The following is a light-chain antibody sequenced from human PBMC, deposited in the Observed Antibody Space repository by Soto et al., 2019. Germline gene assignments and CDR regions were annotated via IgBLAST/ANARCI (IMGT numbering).Light chain of an antibody. CDR3: PPNNTLPPWT. V-gene: IGKV3-15*01. Sequence: EIVMTQSPATLSVSPGERATLSCRASQSVSSNLAWYQQKPGQAPRLLIYGASTRATGIPARFSGSGSGTEFTLTISSLQSEDFAMFYCPPNNTLPPWTFGPGPNVDIK. CDR1: QSVSSN. J-gene: IGKJ1*01. CDR2: GAS.